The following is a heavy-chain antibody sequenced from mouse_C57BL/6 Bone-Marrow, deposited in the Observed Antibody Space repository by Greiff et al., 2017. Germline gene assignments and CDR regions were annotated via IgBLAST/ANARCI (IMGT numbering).Heavy chain of an antibody. V-gene: IGHV1-20*01. CDR3: ARKLGDYYYARDY. CDR1: GYSFTGYF. D-gene: IGHD4-1*01. Sequence: EVQLQQSGPELVKPGDSVKISCKASGYSFTGYFMNWVMQSHGKSLVWIGRINPYNGDTFYNQKFKGKATLTVDKSSSTAHMELRSLTSEDSAVYYCARKLGDYYYARDYWGQGTSVTVSS. CDR2: INPYNGDT. J-gene: IGHJ4*01.